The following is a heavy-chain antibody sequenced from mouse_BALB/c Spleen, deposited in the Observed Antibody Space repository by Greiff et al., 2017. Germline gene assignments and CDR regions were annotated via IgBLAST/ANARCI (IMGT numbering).Heavy chain of an antibody. Sequence: QVQLKQSGAELLKPGASVKISCKATGYTFSSYWIEWVKQRPGHGLEWIGEILPGSGSTNYNEKFKGKATFTADTSSNTAYMQLSSLTSEDSAVYYCARYGNYRFAYWGQGTLVTVSA. V-gene: IGHV1-9*01. CDR1: GYTFSSYW. CDR2: ILPGSGST. D-gene: IGHD2-1*01. J-gene: IGHJ3*01. CDR3: ARYGNYRFAY.